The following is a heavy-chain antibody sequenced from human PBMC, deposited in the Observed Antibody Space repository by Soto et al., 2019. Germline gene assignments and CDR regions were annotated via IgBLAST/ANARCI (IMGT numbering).Heavy chain of an antibody. D-gene: IGHD3-16*01. V-gene: IGHV1-2*04. CDR1: GYTFTGYY. CDR2: INPNSGGT. CDR3: ARSYYDYIWGVVTPGY. Sequence: ASVKVSCKASGYTFTGYYMHWVRQAPGQGLEWMGWINPNSGGTNYAQKFQGWVTMTRDTSISTAYMELSRLRSDDTAVYYCARSYYDYIWGVVTPGYWGQGTLVTVSS. J-gene: IGHJ4*02.